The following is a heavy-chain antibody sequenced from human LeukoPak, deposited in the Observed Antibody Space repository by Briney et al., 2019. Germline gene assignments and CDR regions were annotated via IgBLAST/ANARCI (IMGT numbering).Heavy chain of an antibody. CDR1: GFTFSSYE. CDR2: ISSSGSTI. CDR3: ARDTPETIVGATY. V-gene: IGHV3-48*03. J-gene: IGHJ4*02. D-gene: IGHD1-26*01. Sequence: GGSLRLSCAASGFTFSSYEMNWVRQAPGKGLEWVSYISSSGSTIYYADSVKGRFTISRDNAKNSLHLQMNSLRAEDTAVYYCARDTPETIVGATYWGQGTLVTVSS.